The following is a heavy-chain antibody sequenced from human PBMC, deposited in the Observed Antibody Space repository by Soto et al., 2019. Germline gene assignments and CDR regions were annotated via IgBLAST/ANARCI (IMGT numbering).Heavy chain of an antibody. J-gene: IGHJ4*02. Sequence: QVQLVESGGGVVQPGRSLRLSCAASGFTFSSYAMHWVRQAPGKGLEWVAVISYDGSNKYYADSVKGRFTISRDNSKNTLYLQMNGLRAEDTAVYYCARLASYLRSAPGPAGYCSGGSCEPFDYWGQGTLVTVSS. CDR3: ARLASYLRSAPGPAGYCSGGSCEPFDY. CDR2: ISYDGSNK. V-gene: IGHV3-30-3*01. D-gene: IGHD2-15*01. CDR1: GFTFSSYA.